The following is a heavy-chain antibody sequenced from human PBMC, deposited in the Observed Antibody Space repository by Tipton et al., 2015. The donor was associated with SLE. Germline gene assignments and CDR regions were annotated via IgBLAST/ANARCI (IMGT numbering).Heavy chain of an antibody. D-gene: IGHD5/OR15-5a*01. CDR2: INHSGST. V-gene: IGHV4-34*01. Sequence: TLSLNCTVSGDSFTNDARYWSWIRQPPGKGLEWIGEINHSGSTNYNPSLKSRVTISVDTSKNHFSLKLSSVTAADTAVYYCAGVSRDAFEIWGQGTMVTVSS. CDR3: AGVSRDAFEI. CDR1: GDSFTNDARY. J-gene: IGHJ3*02.